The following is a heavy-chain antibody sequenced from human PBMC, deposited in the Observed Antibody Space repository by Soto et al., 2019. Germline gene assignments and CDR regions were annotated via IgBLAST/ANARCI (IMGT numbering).Heavy chain of an antibody. D-gene: IGHD2-2*01. Sequence: EVQLLESGGGLVQPGGSLRLSCAASGFTFSSYALSWVRQAPGKGLEWVSAISSSGAGTYYADSVKGRFTISRDNSKNTLFQQMNSLRAEDTDVYYCAKDKGCSTTTCHWNAFDIWGQGTMVTVSS. CDR2: ISSSGAGT. CDR1: GFTFSSYA. CDR3: AKDKGCSTTTCHWNAFDI. V-gene: IGHV3-23*01. J-gene: IGHJ3*02.